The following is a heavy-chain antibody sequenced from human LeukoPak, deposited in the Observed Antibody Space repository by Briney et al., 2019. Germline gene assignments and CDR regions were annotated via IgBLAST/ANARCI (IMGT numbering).Heavy chain of an antibody. CDR1: GGSISSYY. CDR3: AGLVGRYSSGLYYYYFDY. J-gene: IGHJ4*02. V-gene: IGHV4-59*01. Sequence: SETLSLTCTVSGGSISSYYWSWIRQPPGKGLEWVGYISSSGSTNYNPSLKSRVTISVDTSNNQFSLKLSSVTAADTAVYYCAGLVGRYSSGLYYYYFDYWGQGTLVTVSS. D-gene: IGHD3-22*01. CDR2: ISSSGST.